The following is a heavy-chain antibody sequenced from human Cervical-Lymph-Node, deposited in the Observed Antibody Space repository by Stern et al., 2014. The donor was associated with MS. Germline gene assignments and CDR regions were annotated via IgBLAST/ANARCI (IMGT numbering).Heavy chain of an antibody. CDR2: ISYDGSKK. Sequence: VKLVVSGGGVVQPGRSLRLSCAASGVIFSGYAMQWVRQAPGKGLEWVAVISYDGSKKDYADSVKGRFTISRDNSKNTLYLQMNSLRAEDTALYYCAREDYGAYSRRLQGFDIWGQGTMVTVSS. D-gene: IGHD4-17*01. J-gene: IGHJ3*02. CDR1: GVIFSGYA. CDR3: AREDYGAYSRRLQGFDI. V-gene: IGHV3-30-3*01.